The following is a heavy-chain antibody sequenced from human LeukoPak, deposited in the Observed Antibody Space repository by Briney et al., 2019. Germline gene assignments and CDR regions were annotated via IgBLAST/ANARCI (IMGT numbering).Heavy chain of an antibody. V-gene: IGHV7-4-1*02. D-gene: IGHD5-12*01. Sequence: ASVKVSCKASGYISIRYSVNWLRQAPGQGLEWMGWISPNTGKPTYAQGFTGRFVFSVDTSVSTAYLQISTLEAEDTAVYYCARDAATINFDYWGQGTLVTVS. CDR2: ISPNTGKP. CDR1: GYISIRYS. CDR3: ARDAATINFDY. J-gene: IGHJ4*02.